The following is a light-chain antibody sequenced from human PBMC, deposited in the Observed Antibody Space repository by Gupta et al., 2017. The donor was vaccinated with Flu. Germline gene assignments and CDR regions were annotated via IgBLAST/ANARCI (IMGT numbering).Light chain of an antibody. J-gene: IGLJ2*01. V-gene: IGLV8-61*01. CDR2: VTS. CDR1: SGSVSASHY. CDR3: LLYMGSGIWA. Sequence: TVTLTCGWSSGSVSASHYPGGCQQKPGQPPRTLIFVTSTRSSGVPDRFSGSIVGNKAALTITGAQPDDESDYYCLLYMGSGIWAFGGGTKLTVL.